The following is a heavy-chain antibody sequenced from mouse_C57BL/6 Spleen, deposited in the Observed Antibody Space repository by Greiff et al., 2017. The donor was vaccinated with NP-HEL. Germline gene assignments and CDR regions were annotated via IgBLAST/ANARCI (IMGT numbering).Heavy chain of an antibody. Sequence: VQLKESGAELVRPGASVKLSCTASGFNIKDDYMHWVKQRPEQGLEWIGWIDPENGDTEYASKFQGKATITADTSSNTAYLQLSSLTSEDTAVYYCTTRSYDYAMDYWGQGTSVTVSS. D-gene: IGHD1-1*01. CDR1: GFNIKDDY. J-gene: IGHJ4*01. CDR2: IDPENGDT. CDR3: TTRSYDYAMDY. V-gene: IGHV14-4*01.